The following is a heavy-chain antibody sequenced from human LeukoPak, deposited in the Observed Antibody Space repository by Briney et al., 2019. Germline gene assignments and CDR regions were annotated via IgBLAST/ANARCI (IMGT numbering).Heavy chain of an antibody. D-gene: IGHD5-18*01. CDR3: AKDERGYSYGSIPRFWDY. CDR2: ISGSGGST. V-gene: IGHV3-23*01. J-gene: IGHJ4*02. Sequence: TGGSLRLSCAASGFTFSTYSMTWVRQAPGKGLEWVSAISGSGGSTYYADSVKGRFTISRDNSKNTLYLQMNSLRAEDTAVYYCAKDERGYSYGSIPRFWDYWGQGTLVTVSS. CDR1: GFTFSTYS.